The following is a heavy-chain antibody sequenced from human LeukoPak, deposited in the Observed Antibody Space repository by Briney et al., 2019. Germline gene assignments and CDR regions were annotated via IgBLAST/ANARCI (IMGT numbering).Heavy chain of an antibody. CDR3: VSEERAVKDS. V-gene: IGHV3-30*02. J-gene: IGHJ4*02. CDR1: GLVFSRSG. D-gene: IGHD3-10*01. Sequence: HPGGXLRLSCAASGLVFSRSGMHWIRQAPGKGLEWVAFLQHDENEIYYAESVKGRFTIFRDNSKNTLYLQMSSLRSDDTAVYYCVSEERAVKDSWGQGTLVSVSS. CDR2: LQHDENEI.